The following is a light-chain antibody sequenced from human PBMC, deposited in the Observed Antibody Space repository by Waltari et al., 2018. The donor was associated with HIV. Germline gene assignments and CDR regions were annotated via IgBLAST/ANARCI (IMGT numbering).Light chain of an antibody. J-gene: IGLJ1*01. CDR3: QTWGSGIQV. CDR1: SGHSSYA. CDR2: LSSDGSH. V-gene: IGLV4-69*01. Sequence: QLVLTQSPSASASLGASVKLTCTLSSGHSSYAIAWHQQQPEKGPRYLMKLSSDGSHTKGDGIPDRFSGSSSGAERYLTISSLQSEDEADYSCQTWGSGIQVFGSGTKVTVL.